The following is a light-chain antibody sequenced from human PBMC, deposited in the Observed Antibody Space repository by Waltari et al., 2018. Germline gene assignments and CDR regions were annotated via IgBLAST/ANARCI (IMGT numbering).Light chain of an antibody. J-gene: IGKJ4*02. CDR2: GAS. CDR1: ESVNNA. V-gene: IGKV3-15*01. Sequence: EIVMTQSPATLSVSPAERATLSCRAIESVNNALPWYQQKPGQAPRLLIYGASTRDTGIPARLSGSGSGTELTLTISCRPYEDFAVYSCQQYHSWPLTFGGGTKVQI. CDR3: QQYHSWPLT.